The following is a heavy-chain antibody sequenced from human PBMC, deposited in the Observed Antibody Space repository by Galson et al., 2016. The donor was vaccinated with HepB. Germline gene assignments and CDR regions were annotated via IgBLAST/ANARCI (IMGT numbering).Heavy chain of an antibody. CDR2: ISPTGGTT. D-gene: IGHD2-21*02. J-gene: IGHJ5*02. CDR1: GYTLTSYY. V-gene: IGHV1-46*01. Sequence: SVKVSCKASGYTLTSYYMHWVRQAPGLGLEWMGVISPTGGTTTYAQRFQGRITITRDRSTSTVYMEMSSLRSEDTALYYCARAPLWGLARFDLWGQGTLVTVST. CDR3: ARAPLWGLARFDL.